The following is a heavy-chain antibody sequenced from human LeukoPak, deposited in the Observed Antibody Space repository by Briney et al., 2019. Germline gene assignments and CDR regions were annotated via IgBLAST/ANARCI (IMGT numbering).Heavy chain of an antibody. CDR2: LWSDGIKE. CDR1: GFTFNSHV. CDR3: ARSTWYGWFFDL. J-gene: IGHJ2*01. Sequence: PGGSLRLSCAASGFTFNSHVIPWVRQAPGTGLEWVAVLWSDGIKEYYTESVKGRFTVSRDTSKNTLYLQMDSLRAEDTAVYFCARSTWYGWFFDLWGRGTPVTVSS. D-gene: IGHD2/OR15-2a*01. V-gene: IGHV3-33*01.